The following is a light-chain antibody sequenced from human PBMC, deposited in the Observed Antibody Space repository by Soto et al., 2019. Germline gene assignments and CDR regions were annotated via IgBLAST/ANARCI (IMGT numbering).Light chain of an antibody. CDR3: GTWDSSLSAAV. V-gene: IGLV1-51*01. Sequence: QSALTQPPSVSASPGQTVTISCSGSSSNIGNNYVSWYQQLPGTAPKLLIYDNNKRPPGIPDRFSGSTSGASAALDITGLQTGDEADYYCGTWDSSLSAAVFGGGTQLTVL. J-gene: IGLJ7*01. CDR1: SSNIGNNY. CDR2: DNN.